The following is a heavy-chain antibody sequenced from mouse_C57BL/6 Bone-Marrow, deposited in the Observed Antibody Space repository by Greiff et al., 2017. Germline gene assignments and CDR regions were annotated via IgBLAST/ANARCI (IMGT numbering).Heavy chain of an antibody. CDR1: GFTFSDYG. Sequence: EVQLMESGGGLVKPGGSLKLSCAASGFTFSDYGMHWVRQAPEKGLEWVAYISSGSSTIYYADTVKGRFTISRDNAKNTLFLQMTSLRSEDTAMYYCARGDYYGSSPLYAMDYWGQGTSVTVSS. V-gene: IGHV5-17*01. CDR2: ISSGSSTI. CDR3: ARGDYYGSSPLYAMDY. J-gene: IGHJ4*01. D-gene: IGHD1-1*01.